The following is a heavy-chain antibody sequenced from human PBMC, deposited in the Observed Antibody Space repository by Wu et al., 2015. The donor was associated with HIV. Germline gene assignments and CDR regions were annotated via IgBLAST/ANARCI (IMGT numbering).Heavy chain of an antibody. CDR2: ISYRGST. CDR3: ARAIWSTSCFFDS. CDR1: GVSINSGEYY. D-gene: IGHD2-2*01. Sequence: QVQLQESGPGLVKPSQTLSLTCSVSGVSINSGEYYWSWIRQPPGRDLEWLGYISYRGSTYYNPSLKSRLSMSSDTSENHFSLKLSSVTAADTAVYFCARAIWSTSCFFDSWGRGTLVTVSS. V-gene: IGHV4-30-4*01. J-gene: IGHJ4*02.